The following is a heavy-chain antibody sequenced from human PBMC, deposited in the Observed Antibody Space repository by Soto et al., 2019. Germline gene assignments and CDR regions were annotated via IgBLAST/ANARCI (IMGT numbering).Heavy chain of an antibody. J-gene: IGHJ6*02. Sequence: PRLSCAASGFTFSSYAMSWVRQAPGKGLEWVSAISGSGGSTYYADSVKGRFTISRDNSKNTLYLQMNSLRAEDTAVYYCAKGGLGGVSSGIAAAGTPYYYYGMDVWGQGTTVTVSS. V-gene: IGHV3-23*01. CDR1: GFTFSSYA. CDR2: ISGSGGST. D-gene: IGHD6-13*01. CDR3: AKGGLGGVSSGIAAAGTPYYYYGMDV.